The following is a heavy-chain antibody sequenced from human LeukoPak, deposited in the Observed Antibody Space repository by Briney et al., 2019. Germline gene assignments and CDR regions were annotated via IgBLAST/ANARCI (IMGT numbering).Heavy chain of an antibody. CDR3: ARVAGRVNHYYGMDV. CDR2: ISYDGSNK. D-gene: IGHD6-19*01. V-gene: IGHV3-30*04. Sequence: GRSLRLSCAASGFTFSSYAMHWVRQAPGKGLEWVAVISYDGSNKYYADSVKGRFTISRDNSKNTLYLQMNSLRAEDTAVYYCARVAGRVNHYYGMDVWGQGTTVTVSS. J-gene: IGHJ6*02. CDR1: GFTFSSYA.